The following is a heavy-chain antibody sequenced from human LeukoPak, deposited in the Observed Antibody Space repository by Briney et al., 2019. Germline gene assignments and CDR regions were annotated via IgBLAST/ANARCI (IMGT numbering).Heavy chain of an antibody. CDR3: ASRKLGNDY. Sequence: SETLSLTCTGSGGSISSYYWSWTRQPPGKGLEWIGYIYYSGSTNYNPSLKSRVTISVDTSKNQFSLKLSSVTAADTAVYYCASRKLGNDYWGQGTLVTVSS. J-gene: IGHJ4*02. V-gene: IGHV4-59*12. CDR2: IYYSGST. CDR1: GGSISSYY. D-gene: IGHD7-27*01.